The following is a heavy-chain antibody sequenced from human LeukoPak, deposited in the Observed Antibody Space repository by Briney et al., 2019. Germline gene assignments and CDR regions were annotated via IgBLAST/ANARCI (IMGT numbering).Heavy chain of an antibody. D-gene: IGHD3-9*01. V-gene: IGHV3-21*01. CDR3: ARADTSDILTGYSDY. J-gene: IGHJ4*02. CDR1: GFTFTSYS. Sequence: GGSLRLSCTASGFTFTSYSMTWVRQAPGTGLEWVSSTSSSSSYIYYADSVKGRFTISRDNAKKSLYLQMNRLRAEDTAVYFCARADTSDILTGYSDYWGQGTLVTVSS. CDR2: TSSSSSYI.